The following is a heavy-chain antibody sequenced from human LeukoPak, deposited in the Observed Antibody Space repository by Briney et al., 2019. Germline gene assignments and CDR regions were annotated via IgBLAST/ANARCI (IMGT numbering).Heavy chain of an antibody. Sequence: GGSLRLSCAASGFTFNSYATIWVRQAPGKGLEWVSRINSDGSSTSYADSVKGRFTISRDNAKNTLYLQMNSLRAEDTAVYYCARTPNYYYMDVWGKGTTVTVSS. J-gene: IGHJ6*03. V-gene: IGHV3-74*01. CDR1: GFTFNSYA. CDR2: INSDGSST. CDR3: ARTPNYYYMDV.